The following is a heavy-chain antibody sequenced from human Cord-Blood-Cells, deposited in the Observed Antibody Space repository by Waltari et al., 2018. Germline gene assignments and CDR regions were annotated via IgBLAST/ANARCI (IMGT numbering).Heavy chain of an antibody. Sequence: EVQLLESGGGLVQPGGSLRLSCAASGFTFSSYAMSWVRQAPGKGREWVSAISGSGGSTYDADSVKGRFTISRDNSKNTLYLQMNSLRAEDTAVYYCAKDLGDSSSAFDIWGQGTMVTVSS. V-gene: IGHV3-23*01. J-gene: IGHJ3*02. CDR3: AKDLGDSSSAFDI. D-gene: IGHD6-6*01. CDR2: ISGSGGST. CDR1: GFTFSSYA.